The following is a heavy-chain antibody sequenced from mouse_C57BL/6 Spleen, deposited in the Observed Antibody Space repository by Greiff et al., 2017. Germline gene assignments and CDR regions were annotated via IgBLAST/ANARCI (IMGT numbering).Heavy chain of an antibody. Sequence: VQLQQSGAELARPGASVKMSCKASGYTFTSYTMHWVKQRPGQGLEWIGYINPSSGYTKYNQKFKDKATLTADKSSSTAYMQLSSLTSEDSAVYYCARSVDYSSFYWYFDVWGTGTTVTVSS. D-gene: IGHD2-5*01. CDR2: INPSSGYT. CDR1: GYTFTSYT. V-gene: IGHV1-4*01. CDR3: ARSVDYSSFYWYFDV. J-gene: IGHJ1*03.